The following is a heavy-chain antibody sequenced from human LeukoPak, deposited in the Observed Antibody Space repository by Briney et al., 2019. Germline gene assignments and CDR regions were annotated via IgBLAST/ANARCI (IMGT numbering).Heavy chain of an antibody. D-gene: IGHD1-1*01. J-gene: IGHJ4*02. CDR3: ARSETLGPTAAEHGY. V-gene: IGHV3-30-3*01. CDR2: ISYDGSNK. CDR1: GFTFSSYA. Sequence: GGSLRLSCAASGFTFSSYAMHWVRQAPGKGLEWVAVISYDGSNKYYADSVKGRFTISRDNSKNTLYLQMKSLRAEDTAIYYCARSETLGPTAAEHGYWGQGTLVTVSS.